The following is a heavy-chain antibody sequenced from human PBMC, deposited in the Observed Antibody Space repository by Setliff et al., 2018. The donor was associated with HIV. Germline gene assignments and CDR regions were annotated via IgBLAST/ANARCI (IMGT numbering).Heavy chain of an antibody. D-gene: IGHD2-21*02. CDR1: GYDFSSYS. V-gene: IGHV1-18*04. CDR2: ISGLTGEV. J-gene: IGHJ4*02. Sequence: ASVKVSCKASGYDFSSYSMMWVRQTPGLGLEWLGWISGLTGEVRLAKEFQGRVTLTTSAYTAYMELKSLRSEDRGVYYCARGGLGFLDWCLPDSWGQGTLVTVSS. CDR3: ARGGLGFLDWCLPDS.